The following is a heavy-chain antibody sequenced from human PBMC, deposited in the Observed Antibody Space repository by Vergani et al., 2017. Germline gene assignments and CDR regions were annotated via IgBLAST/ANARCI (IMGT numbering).Heavy chain of an antibody. CDR3: ARAYENDFWSGPDHLDY. D-gene: IGHD3-3*01. CDR2: ISYDGSNK. J-gene: IGHJ4*02. Sequence: QVQLVESGGGVVQPGRSLRLSCAASGFTFSSYAMHWVRQAPGKGLGWVAVISYDGSNKYYADSVKGRFTISRDNSKNALYLQMNSLRAEDTAVYYCARAYENDFWSGPDHLDYWGQGTLVTVSS. CDR1: GFTFSSYA. V-gene: IGHV3-30-3*01.